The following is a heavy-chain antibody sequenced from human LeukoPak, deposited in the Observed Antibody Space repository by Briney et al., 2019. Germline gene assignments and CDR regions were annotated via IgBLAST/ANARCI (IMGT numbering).Heavy chain of an antibody. CDR1: GFTFSSYA. D-gene: IGHD5-24*01. Sequence: GGSLRLSCAATGFTFSSYAMHWVRQAPGKGLEWVAVISYDGSNKYYADSVKGRFTISRDNSKNTLYLQMNSLRAEDTAVYYCAREGERWLQFTDYWGQGTLVTVSS. CDR3: AREGERWLQFTDY. CDR2: ISYDGSNK. V-gene: IGHV3-30-3*01. J-gene: IGHJ4*02.